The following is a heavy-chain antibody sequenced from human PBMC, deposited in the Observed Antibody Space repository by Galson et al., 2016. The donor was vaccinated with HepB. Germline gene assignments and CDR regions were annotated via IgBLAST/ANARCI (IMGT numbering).Heavy chain of an antibody. D-gene: IGHD3-10*01. CDR2: INSGNGNT. Sequence: SVKVSCKASGYSFTTYSIHWLRQAPGQRLEWMAWINSGNGNTKFSQKFQSRVIITRDTSASIVYMELSSLRSEDTAVYFCARGRLLWFGESRGRSEDHFDYWGQGTLVTVSS. CDR1: GYSFTTYS. CDR3: ARGRLLWFGESRGRSEDHFDY. J-gene: IGHJ4*02. V-gene: IGHV1-3*01.